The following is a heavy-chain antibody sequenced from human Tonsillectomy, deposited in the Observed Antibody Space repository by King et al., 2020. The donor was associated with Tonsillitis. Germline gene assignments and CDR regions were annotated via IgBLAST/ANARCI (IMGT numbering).Heavy chain of an antibody. CDR1: GGSISSHY. J-gene: IGHJ6*02. V-gene: IGHV4-59*11. D-gene: IGHD2-21*02. CDR2: ISYSGST. Sequence: QLQESGPGLVKPLETLSLTCTVSGGSISSHYWNWIRQTPGKGLEWVGYISYSGSTSYNHSLKSRVTLALETSKNQFSLRLSSVTAADTAVYYCSRGGLAVTGIVYYFYGMDVGGQGTTVTVSS. CDR3: SRGGLAVTGIVYYFYGMDV.